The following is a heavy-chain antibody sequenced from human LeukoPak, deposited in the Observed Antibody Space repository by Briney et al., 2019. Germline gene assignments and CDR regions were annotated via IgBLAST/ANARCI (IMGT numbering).Heavy chain of an antibody. CDR3: ARVAGRWFDP. J-gene: IGHJ5*02. CDR2: IYYSGST. Sequence: EWIGSIYYSGSTYYNPSLKSRVTTSVDKSKNQFSLKLSSVTAADTAVYYCARVAGRWFDPWGQGTLVTVSS. V-gene: IGHV4-39*07.